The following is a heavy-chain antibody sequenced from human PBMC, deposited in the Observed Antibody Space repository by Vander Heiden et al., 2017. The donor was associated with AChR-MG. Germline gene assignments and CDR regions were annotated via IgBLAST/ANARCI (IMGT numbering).Heavy chain of an antibody. Sequence: QVQLQESGPGLVKPSETLSLTCTVSSGPVSSYYWSWIRQPPGKGLEWIGNIEYSGTTTHNPSLKSRVTMSIDTSKNQFSLKLSSVTSADTAVYYCARQIGSSGFYAYFDYWGQGTRVTVSS. V-gene: IGHV4-59*08. CDR2: IEYSGTT. CDR1: SGPVSSYY. J-gene: IGHJ4*02. D-gene: IGHD3-22*01. CDR3: ARQIGSSGFYAYFDY.